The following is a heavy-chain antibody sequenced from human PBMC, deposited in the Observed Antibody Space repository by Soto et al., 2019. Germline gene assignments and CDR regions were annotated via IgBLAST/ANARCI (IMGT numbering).Heavy chain of an antibody. J-gene: IGHJ3*02. Sequence: LSLTCAVSGYSISSGYYWGWIRQPPGKGLEWIGSIYHSGSTYYNPSLKSRVTISVDTSKNQFSLKLSSVTAADTAVYYCARDGRGYYYDSSGYYSTDAFDIWGQGTMVTV. CDR3: ARDGRGYYYDSSGYYSTDAFDI. V-gene: IGHV4-38-2*02. D-gene: IGHD3-22*01. CDR1: GYSISSGYY. CDR2: IYHSGST.